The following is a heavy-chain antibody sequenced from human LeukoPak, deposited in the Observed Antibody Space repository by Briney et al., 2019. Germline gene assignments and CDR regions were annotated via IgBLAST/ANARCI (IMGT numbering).Heavy chain of an antibody. J-gene: IGHJ4*02. CDR2: ISSSSSYI. Sequence: PGGSLRLSCAASGFTVSSNYMSWVRQAPGKGLEWVSSISSSSSYIYYADSVKGRFTISRDNAKNSLYLQMNSLRAEDTAVYYCARGLLGYCSGGSCYPIDYWGQGTLVTVSS. CDR1: GFTVSSNY. D-gene: IGHD2-15*01. V-gene: IGHV3-21*01. CDR3: ARGLLGYCSGGSCYPIDY.